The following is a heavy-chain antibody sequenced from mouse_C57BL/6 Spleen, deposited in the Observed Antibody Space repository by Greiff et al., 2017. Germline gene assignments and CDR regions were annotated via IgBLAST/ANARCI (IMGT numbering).Heavy chain of an antibody. Sequence: VKLQQSGAELVRPGTSVKVSCKASGYAFTNYLIEWVKQRPGQGLEWIGVINPGSGDTNYNEKFKGKATLTADKSSSTAYMQLSSLTSEDSAVYFCATPVVPFAYWGQGTLVTVSA. CDR2: INPGSGDT. J-gene: IGHJ3*01. D-gene: IGHD1-1*01. CDR1: GYAFTNYL. CDR3: ATPVVPFAY. V-gene: IGHV1-54*01.